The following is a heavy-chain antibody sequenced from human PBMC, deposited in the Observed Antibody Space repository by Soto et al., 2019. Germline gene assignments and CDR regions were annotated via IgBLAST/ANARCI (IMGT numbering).Heavy chain of an antibody. CDR2: ISAYNGNT. J-gene: IGHJ4*02. V-gene: IGHV1-18*01. CDR3: ARVAEMNQKYYDILTAWIDY. D-gene: IGHD3-9*01. Sequence: GASVKVSCKASGYTFTSYGISWVRQAPGQGLEWMGWISAYNGNTNYAQKLQGRVTMTTDTSTSTAYMELRSLRSDDTAVYYCARVAEMNQKYYDILTAWIDYWGQGTLVTVSP. CDR1: GYTFTSYG.